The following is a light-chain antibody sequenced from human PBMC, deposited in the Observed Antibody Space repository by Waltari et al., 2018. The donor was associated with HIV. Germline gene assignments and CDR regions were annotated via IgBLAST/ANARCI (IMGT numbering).Light chain of an antibody. Sequence: QSVLTQPPSASGTPGQRVTISCSGSRSNIGNNDVYWFQQLPGPAPKLLIYRNNQRPSGVPDRFTGSKSGTSVSLAISGLRSEDEADYYCDAWDDSLSGRVFGGGTKLTVL. V-gene: IGLV1-47*01. CDR1: RSNIGNND. CDR3: DAWDDSLSGRV. CDR2: RNN. J-gene: IGLJ3*02.